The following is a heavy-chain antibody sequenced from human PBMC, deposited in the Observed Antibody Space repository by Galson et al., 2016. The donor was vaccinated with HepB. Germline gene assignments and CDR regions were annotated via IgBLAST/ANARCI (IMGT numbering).Heavy chain of an antibody. D-gene: IGHD4-17*01. Sequence: KGRFTVSRDNAKNTLYMQMNSLRAEDTAVYYCARESPTTAGAFDIWGQGTMVTVSP. CDR3: ARESPTTAGAFDI. J-gene: IGHJ3*02. V-gene: IGHV3-74*01.